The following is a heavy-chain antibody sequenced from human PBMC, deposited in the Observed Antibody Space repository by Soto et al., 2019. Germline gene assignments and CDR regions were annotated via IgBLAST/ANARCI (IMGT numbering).Heavy chain of an antibody. CDR3: AQSITFSNSPEYFQH. Sequence: SGPTLVNPTQTLTLTCTFSGFSLSTSGVGVGWIRQPPGKALEWLPLIYWDDDKRYSPSLKSRLTITKDTSKNQVVLTMTNMDPVDKATYYCAQSITFSNSPEYFQHWGQGTRVTVPS. D-gene: IGHD6-13*01. CDR1: GFSLSTSGVG. J-gene: IGHJ1*01. V-gene: IGHV2-5*02. CDR2: IYWDDDK.